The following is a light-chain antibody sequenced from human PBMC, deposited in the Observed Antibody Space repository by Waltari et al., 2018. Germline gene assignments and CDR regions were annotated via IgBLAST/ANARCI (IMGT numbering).Light chain of an antibody. CDR2: WAS. Sequence: DIVVTQSPDSPAVSLGERATINCTSSQSLFPTNNKNYLAWYQQKPGQPPKLLIYWASTRDSGVPDRFSGSGSGTDFTLAISSLQPEDVAVYYCQQYYATPNTFGQGTNVEIK. CDR3: QQYYATPNT. V-gene: IGKV4-1*01. J-gene: IGKJ2*01. CDR1: QSLFPTNNKNY.